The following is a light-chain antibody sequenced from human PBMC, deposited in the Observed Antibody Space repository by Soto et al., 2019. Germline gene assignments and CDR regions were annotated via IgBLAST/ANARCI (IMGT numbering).Light chain of an antibody. V-gene: IGKV3-15*01. CDR3: QQHNSWPLT. J-gene: IGKJ4*01. Sequence: EVVMTQSPATLCVSPGERATLSCRASQSVGDRLAWYQQKPGQPPRLLIYEASTRATGIPARFSGSGSEAEFTLTISSLQSEDLAVYYCQQHNSWPLTFGGGTKVEI. CDR1: QSVGDR. CDR2: EAS.